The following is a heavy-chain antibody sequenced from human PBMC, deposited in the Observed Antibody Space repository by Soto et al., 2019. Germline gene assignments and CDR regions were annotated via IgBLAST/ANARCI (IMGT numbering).Heavy chain of an antibody. CDR3: ARGESSGWVNWLDP. CDR2: IYTSGST. V-gene: IGHV4-4*07. Sequence: PSETLSLTCTVSGGSISSYYWSWIRQPAGKGLEWIGRIYTSGSTNYNPSLKSRVTMSVDTSKNQFSLKLSSVTAADTAVYYCARGESSGWVNWLDPWGQGTLVTVYS. D-gene: IGHD6-19*01. J-gene: IGHJ5*02. CDR1: GGSISSYY.